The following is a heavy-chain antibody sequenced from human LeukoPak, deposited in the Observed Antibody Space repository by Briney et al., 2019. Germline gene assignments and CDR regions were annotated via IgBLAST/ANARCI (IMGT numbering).Heavy chain of an antibody. CDR1: GYTFTSYD. CDR2: MNPNSGNT. J-gene: IGHJ4*02. D-gene: IGHD3-10*01. CDR3: ARGPQVLLWFGATLTYRRDYYFDY. V-gene: IGHV1-8*01. Sequence: ASVKVSCTASGYTFTSYDINWVRQATGPGLEWMGWMNPNSGNTGYAQKFQGRVTMTRNTSISTAYMELSSLRSEDTAVYYCARGPQVLLWFGATLTYRRDYYFDYWGQGTLVTVSS.